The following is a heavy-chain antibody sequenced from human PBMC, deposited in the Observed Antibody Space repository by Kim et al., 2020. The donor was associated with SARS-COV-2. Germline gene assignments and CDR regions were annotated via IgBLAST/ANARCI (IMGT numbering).Heavy chain of an antibody. CDR1: GFPFSQYY. V-gene: IGHV3-11*01. CDR3: AGAVGLAF. Sequence: GGSLRLSCRASGFPFSQYYITWVRLAPGKGLEWVSYISHDGTIYYADSVRGRFTISRDNVRNSVYLQMNSLRVGDTAIYYCAGAVGLAFWGQGTLVTVSS. CDR2: ISHDGTI. J-gene: IGHJ4*02.